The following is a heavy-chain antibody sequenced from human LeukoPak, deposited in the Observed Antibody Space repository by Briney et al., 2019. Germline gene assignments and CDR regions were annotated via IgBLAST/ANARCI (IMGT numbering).Heavy chain of an antibody. CDR2: ISYSGST. CDR1: GGSISSYY. CDR3: ARDRPTLGYCSGGSCDNWFDP. Sequence: SQTLSLTCTVSGGSISSYYWSWIRQPPGKGLEWIGYISYSGSTNYNPSLKSRVTISVDTSKNQFSLKLGSVTAADTAVYYCARDRPTLGYCSGGSCDNWFDPWGQGTLVTVSS. J-gene: IGHJ5*02. D-gene: IGHD2-15*01. V-gene: IGHV4-59*01.